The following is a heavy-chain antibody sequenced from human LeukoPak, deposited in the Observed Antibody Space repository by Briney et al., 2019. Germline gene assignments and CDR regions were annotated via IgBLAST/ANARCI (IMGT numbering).Heavy chain of an antibody. Sequence: GGSLRLSCAASGFTFSSYAMSWVRQAPGKGLEWVSAISGSGSTIYYADSVKGRFTISRDNAKNSLSLQMNGLRTEDTAVYYCARTPSAIAAANWFDPWGQGTLVTVSS. CDR1: GFTFSSYA. V-gene: IGHV3-23*01. CDR3: ARTPSAIAAANWFDP. CDR2: ISGSGSTI. D-gene: IGHD6-13*01. J-gene: IGHJ5*02.